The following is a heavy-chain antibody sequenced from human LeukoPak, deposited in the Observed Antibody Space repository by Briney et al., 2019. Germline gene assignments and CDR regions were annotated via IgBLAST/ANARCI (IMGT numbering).Heavy chain of an antibody. CDR3: ARDRGYYFGSGSYLGD. CDR1: GGSISTYY. D-gene: IGHD3-10*01. J-gene: IGHJ4*02. CDR2: IYYSGST. Sequence: SETLSLTCTVSGGSISTYYWSWIRQPPGKGLEWIGYIYYSGSTNYNPSLKSRVTISVDTSKNPFSLKLSSVTAADTAVYYCARDRGYYFGSGSYLGDWGQGTLVTVSS. V-gene: IGHV4-59*01.